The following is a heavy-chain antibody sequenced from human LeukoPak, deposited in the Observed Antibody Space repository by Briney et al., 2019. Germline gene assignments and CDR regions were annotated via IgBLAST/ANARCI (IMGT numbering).Heavy chain of an antibody. CDR2: INPNSGGT. V-gene: IGHV1-2*02. Sequence: GASVKVSCKASGYTFTGYYMHWVRQAPGQGLEWTGWINPNSGGTNYAQKFQGRVTMTRDTSISTAYMELSRLRSDDTAVYYCARDRCSGGSCYSYYYGMDVWGQGTTVTVSS. J-gene: IGHJ6*02. CDR1: GYTFTGYY. D-gene: IGHD2-15*01. CDR3: ARDRCSGGSCYSYYYGMDV.